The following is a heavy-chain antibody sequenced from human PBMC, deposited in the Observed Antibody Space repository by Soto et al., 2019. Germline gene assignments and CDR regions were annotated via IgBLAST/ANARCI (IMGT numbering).Heavy chain of an antibody. CDR3: ARDTLTSIAARPYYYGMDV. V-gene: IGHV4-30-4*01. D-gene: IGHD6-6*01. Sequence: SETLSLTCTVSGGSISSGDYYWSWIRQPPGKGLEWIGYIYYSGSTYYNPSLKSRVTISVDTSENQFSLKLSSVTAADTAVYYCARDTLTSIAARPYYYGMDVWGQGTTVTVSS. J-gene: IGHJ6*02. CDR2: IYYSGST. CDR1: GGSISSGDYY.